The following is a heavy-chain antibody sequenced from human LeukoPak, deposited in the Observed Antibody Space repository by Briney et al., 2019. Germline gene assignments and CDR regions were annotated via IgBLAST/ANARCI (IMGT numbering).Heavy chain of an antibody. D-gene: IGHD2-15*01. Sequence: SETLSLTCTVSGGSISSSSYYWGWIRQPPGKGLEWIGSIYYSGSTYYNPSLKSRVSISLDTPKNQFSLKLISVTAADTAVYYCASLRVDSNWFDPWGQGTLVTVSS. CDR1: GGSISSSSYY. CDR3: ASLRVDSNWFDP. CDR2: IYYSGST. J-gene: IGHJ5*02. V-gene: IGHV4-39*07.